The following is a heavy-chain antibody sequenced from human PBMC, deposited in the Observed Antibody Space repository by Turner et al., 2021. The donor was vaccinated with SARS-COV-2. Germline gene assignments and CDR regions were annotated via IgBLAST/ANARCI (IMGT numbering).Heavy chain of an antibody. V-gene: IGHV4-39*01. CDR1: GGSISSCSYS. Sequence: LQLQESGPGLVKPSETLSLTCTVSGGSISSCSYSWGWIRQPPGKGLEGMGSIYYSGCTDYNPSLKSRVTISVDTSKNQFSLELSSVTAADTAVYYCATPSVSYDSSGYFHFDLWGRGTLVTVSS. J-gene: IGHJ2*01. CDR3: ATPSVSYDSSGYFHFDL. CDR2: IYYSGCT. D-gene: IGHD3-22*01.